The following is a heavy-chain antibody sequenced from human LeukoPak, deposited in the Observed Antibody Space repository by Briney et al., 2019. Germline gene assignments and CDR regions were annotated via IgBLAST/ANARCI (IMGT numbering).Heavy chain of an antibody. CDR3: ARGRYYYGSGSYYNRENDY. V-gene: IGHV4-34*01. Sequence: SETLSLTCAVYGGSFSGYYWSWIRQPPGKGLEWIGEINHSGSTNNNPSLKSRVTISVDTSKNQFSLKLSSVTAADTAVYYCARGRYYYGSGSYYNRENDYWGQGTLVTVSS. CDR2: INHSGST. CDR1: GGSFSGYY. D-gene: IGHD3-10*01. J-gene: IGHJ4*02.